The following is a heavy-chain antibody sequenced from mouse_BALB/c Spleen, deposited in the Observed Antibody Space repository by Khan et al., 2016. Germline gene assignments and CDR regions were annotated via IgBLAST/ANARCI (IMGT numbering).Heavy chain of an antibody. V-gene: IGHV9-3*02. CDR1: GYPFTNYG. D-gene: IGHD1-1*02. CDR2: INTNTGEP. J-gene: IGHJ3*01. Sequence: LVESGPELKKPGETVKISCKASGYPFTNYGMNWVKQAPGKGLKWMGWINTNTGEPTYAEEFKGRFAFSLETSASTAYLQIHNLKNEDTATYFCARDFGTSWFTYWGQGTLVTVSA. CDR3: ARDFGTSWFTY.